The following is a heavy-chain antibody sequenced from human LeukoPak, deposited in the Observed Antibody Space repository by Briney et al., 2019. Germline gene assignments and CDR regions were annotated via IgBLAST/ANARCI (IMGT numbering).Heavy chain of an antibody. CDR1: GFTFSSYA. CDR3: AKDWRSGYYDSSGYFVYYYYYMDV. D-gene: IGHD3-22*01. V-gene: IGHV3-23*01. Sequence: PGGSLRLSCAASGFTFSSYAMSWVRQAPGKGLEWVSAISGSGGSTYYADSVKGRFTISRDNSKNTLYLQMNSLRAEDTAVYYCAKDWRSGYYDSSGYFVYYYYYMDVWGKGTTVTVSS. J-gene: IGHJ6*03. CDR2: ISGSGGST.